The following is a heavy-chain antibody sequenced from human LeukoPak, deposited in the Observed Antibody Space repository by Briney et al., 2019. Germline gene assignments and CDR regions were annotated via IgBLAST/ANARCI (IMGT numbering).Heavy chain of an antibody. Sequence: PGGSLRLSCAASGFTFCRYWMSCVRQAPGKGLEWVANIKQVGSEKYYVDSVKGRFTISRDNAKNSLYLQMNSLRAEDTAVYYCARDQWLVQGYYYYYYMDVWGKGTTVTISS. D-gene: IGHD6-19*01. V-gene: IGHV3-7*01. CDR2: IKQVGSEK. CDR3: ARDQWLVQGYYYYYYMDV. CDR1: GFTFCRYW. J-gene: IGHJ6*03.